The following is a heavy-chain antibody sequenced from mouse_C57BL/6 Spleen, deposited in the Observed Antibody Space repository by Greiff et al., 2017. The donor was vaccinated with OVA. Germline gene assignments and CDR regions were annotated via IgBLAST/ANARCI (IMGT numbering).Heavy chain of an antibody. V-gene: IGHV1-26*01. J-gene: IGHJ4*01. Sequence: EVQLQQSGPELVKPGASVKISCKASGYTFTDYYMNWVKQSHGKSLEWIGDINPNNGGTSYNQKFKGKATLTVDKSSSTAYMELRSLTSEDSAVYYCARDGNHYYAMDYWGQGTSVTVSS. CDR1: GYTFTDYY. D-gene: IGHD2-1*01. CDR2: INPNNGGT. CDR3: ARDGNHYYAMDY.